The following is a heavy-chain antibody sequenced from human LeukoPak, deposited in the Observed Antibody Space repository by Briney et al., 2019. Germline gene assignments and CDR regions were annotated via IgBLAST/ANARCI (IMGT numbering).Heavy chain of an antibody. Sequence: GGSLRLSCAASGFTLSSYWMYWVRQAPGEGLVWISRIKTDGTTSYADSVKGRFTISRDNAENTLYMQMNSLRVEDTALYYCARDLGGGNCYWGQGILDTVSS. J-gene: IGHJ4*02. CDR2: IKTDGTT. D-gene: IGHD2-15*01. CDR3: ARDLGGGNCY. V-gene: IGHV3-74*01. CDR1: GFTLSSYW.